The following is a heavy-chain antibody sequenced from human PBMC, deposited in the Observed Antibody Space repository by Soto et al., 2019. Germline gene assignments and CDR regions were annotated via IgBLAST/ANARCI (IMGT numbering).Heavy chain of an antibody. D-gene: IGHD3-16*01. CDR3: ARDMVSTIGDFDY. J-gene: IGHJ4*02. V-gene: IGHV1-2*02. CDR1: GYTFTGYY. CDR2: INPNSGAT. Sequence: VASVKVSCKASGYTFTGYYVHWVRQAPGQGLEWVGWINPNSGATTYAQKFLGRVTMTRDTSIITAHMELSSLTSDDTAMYYCARDMVSTIGDFDYWGQGTLVTVSS.